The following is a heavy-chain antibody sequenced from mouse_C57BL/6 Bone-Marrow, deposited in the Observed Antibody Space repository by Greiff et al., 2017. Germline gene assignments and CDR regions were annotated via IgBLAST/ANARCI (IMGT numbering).Heavy chain of an antibody. D-gene: IGHD1-1*01. V-gene: IGHV1-76*01. CDR3: ARWDYGSSFYYFDY. J-gene: IGHJ2*01. CDR1: GYTFTDYY. CDR2: IYPGSGNT. Sequence: QVQLQQQSGAELVRPGASVKLSCKASGYTFTDYYINWVKQRPGQGLEWIARIYPGSGNTYYNEKFKGKATLTAEKSSSTAYMQLSSLTSEDSAVYFCARWDYGSSFYYFDYWGQGTTLTVSS.